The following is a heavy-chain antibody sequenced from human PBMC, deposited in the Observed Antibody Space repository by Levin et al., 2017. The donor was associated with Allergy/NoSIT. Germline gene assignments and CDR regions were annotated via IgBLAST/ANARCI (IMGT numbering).Heavy chain of an antibody. CDR3: ARASYYYGSGRIPFDY. Sequence: SQTLSLTCAVYGGSFSGYYWGWIRQPPGKGLEWIGEINHSGSTNYNPSLKSRVTISVDTSKNQFSLKLSSVTAADTAVYYCARASYYYGSGRIPFDYWGQGTLVTVSS. CDR2: INHSGST. CDR1: GGSFSGYY. D-gene: IGHD3-10*01. V-gene: IGHV4-34*01. J-gene: IGHJ4*02.